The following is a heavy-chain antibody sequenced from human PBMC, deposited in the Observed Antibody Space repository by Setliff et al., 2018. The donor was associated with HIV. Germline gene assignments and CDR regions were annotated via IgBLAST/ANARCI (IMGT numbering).Heavy chain of an antibody. CDR2: INTDGSNT. D-gene: IGHD2-15*01. CDR3: ATDVAGKYDY. J-gene: IGHJ4*02. Sequence: GGSLRLSCAASGFTFSSSWMHWVRQALGKGLVWVSRINTDGSNTNYADSVKGRFTISRDNTKSTLYLQMNNLRAEDTALYYCATDVAGKYDYWGQGTLVTVSS. CDR1: GFTFSSSW. V-gene: IGHV3-74*01.